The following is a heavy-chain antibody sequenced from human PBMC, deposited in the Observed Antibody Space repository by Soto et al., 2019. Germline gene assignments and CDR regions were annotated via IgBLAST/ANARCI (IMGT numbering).Heavy chain of an antibody. CDR3: ARGYYGDVLFDY. D-gene: IGHD4-17*01. CDR1: GYTFTTYG. CDR2: ISVNNDNT. Sequence: QVQLVQSGTEVKKPGASVKVSCKASGYTFTTYGINWVRQAPGQGLEWMGWISVNNDNTNYAQNLQGRVTMTTDTSTSTAYMVLRSLRSDDTAVYYCARGYYGDVLFDYWGQGTLVTVSS. J-gene: IGHJ4*02. V-gene: IGHV1-18*01.